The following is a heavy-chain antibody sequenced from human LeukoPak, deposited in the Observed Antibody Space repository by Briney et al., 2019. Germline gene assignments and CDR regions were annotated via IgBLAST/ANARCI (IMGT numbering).Heavy chain of an antibody. CDR3: ANCGVVLATYGSPSPFVH. J-gene: IGHJ4*02. D-gene: IGHD3-16*01. V-gene: IGHV4-39*07. CDR1: GGSISSSSYY. Sequence: SETLSLTCTVSGGSISSSSYYWGWIRQPPWKGLEWIGSIYYSGSTYYNPSLKSRVTISVDTSKNQFSLKLSSVTAADTAVYYCANCGVVLATYGSPSPFVHWGQGTLVTVSS. CDR2: IYYSGST.